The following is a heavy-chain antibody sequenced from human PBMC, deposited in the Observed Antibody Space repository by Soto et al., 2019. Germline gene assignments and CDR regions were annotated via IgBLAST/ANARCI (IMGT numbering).Heavy chain of an antibody. CDR3: ARLNSGYDWIDY. CDR1: GGSISSYY. Sequence: SETLSLTCTVSGGSISSYYWSWIRQPPGKGLEWIGYIYYSGSTNYNPSLKSRVTISVDTSKNQFSLKLSSVTAADTAVYYCARLNSGYDWIDYWGQGTLVTVSS. CDR2: IYYSGST. D-gene: IGHD5-12*01. J-gene: IGHJ4*02. V-gene: IGHV4-59*08.